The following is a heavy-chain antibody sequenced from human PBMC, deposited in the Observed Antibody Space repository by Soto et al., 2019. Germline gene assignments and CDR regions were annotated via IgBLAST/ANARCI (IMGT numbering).Heavy chain of an antibody. CDR2: IYWDDDK. CDR1: GFSLTTRGVG. D-gene: IGHD3-16*01. J-gene: IGHJ5*02. Sequence: QITLKESGPTLVKPTQTLTLTFTFSGFSLTTRGVGVGWIRQPPGKALECLALIYWDDDKRYSPSLPSRLSITQDTSKNQVVRTMTNVEPVDTATYYCAHIPNYYQYDWFDPWGQGTLVSVSS. CDR3: AHIPNYYQYDWFDP. V-gene: IGHV2-5*02.